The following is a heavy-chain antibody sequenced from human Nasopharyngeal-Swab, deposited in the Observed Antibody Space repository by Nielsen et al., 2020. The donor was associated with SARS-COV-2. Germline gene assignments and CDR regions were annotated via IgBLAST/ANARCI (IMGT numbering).Heavy chain of an antibody. V-gene: IGHV1-69*13. Sequence: SVKVSCKSSGGTFRNSGFSWVRQAHGQGLEWMGGIIPVFGTPLYAQKFQGRVTISADESTTTTYMELSSLRSQDTAVYYCAKVRTNYGMGLNGAHDPWGQGTLVTVSS. CDR1: GGTFRNSG. J-gene: IGHJ5*02. D-gene: IGHD4-17*01. CDR2: IIPVFGTP. CDR3: AKVRTNYGMGLNGAHDP.